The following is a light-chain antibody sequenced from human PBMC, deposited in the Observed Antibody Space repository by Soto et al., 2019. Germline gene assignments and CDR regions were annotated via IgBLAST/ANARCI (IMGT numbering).Light chain of an antibody. CDR2: LGS. J-gene: IGKJ2*01. CDR1: QSLLHSNVYNY. CDR3: MQALQTPYT. V-gene: IGKV2-28*01. Sequence: DIVMTQSPLSLPVTPGEPASISCRSSQSLLHSNVYNYLDWYLQKPGQSPQLLIYLGSNRASGVPDRFSGSESGTDFTLKISRVEAEDVGVYYCMQALQTPYTFGQGTKLEIK.